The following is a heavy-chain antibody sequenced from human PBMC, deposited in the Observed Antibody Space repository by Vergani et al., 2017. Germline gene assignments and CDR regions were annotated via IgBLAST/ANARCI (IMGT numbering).Heavy chain of an antibody. V-gene: IGHV4-31*03. CDR2: IYSTGST. D-gene: IGHD3-22*01. Sequence: QVQLQESGPGLVKPSQTLSLTCSVSGDSISSGVYYWNWIRQHPGKGLEWIGYIYSTGSTHHNPSLRRRINRSVDTSKNQFSLKLNSVTAADTAMSYCARMGGYDEGDAFRIGYFDSWGPGILVTVSS. CDR3: ARMGGYDEGDAFRIGYFDS. J-gene: IGHJ4*02. CDR1: GDSISSGVYY.